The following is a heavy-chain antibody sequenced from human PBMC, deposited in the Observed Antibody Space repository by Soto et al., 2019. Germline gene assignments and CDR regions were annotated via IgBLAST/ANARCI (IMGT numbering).Heavy chain of an antibody. CDR1: GGSISSSSYY. CDR2: IYYSGST. Sequence: SETLSLTCTVSGGSISSSSYYWGWIRQPPGKGLEWIGSIYYSGSTYYNPSLKSRVTISVDTSKNQFSLKLSSVTAADTAVYYCARRIRWELNWFDPWGQGTLVTVSS. CDR3: ARRIRWELNWFDP. V-gene: IGHV4-39*01. J-gene: IGHJ5*02. D-gene: IGHD1-26*01.